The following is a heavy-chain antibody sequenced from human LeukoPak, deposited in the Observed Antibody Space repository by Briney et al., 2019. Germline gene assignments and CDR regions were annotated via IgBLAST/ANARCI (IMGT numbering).Heavy chain of an antibody. D-gene: IGHD6-19*01. CDR1: GGSITSYY. V-gene: IGHV4-59*01. Sequence: SETLSLTCIVSGGSITSYYWSWIRQPPGKGLEWIGYIYSSGNTNYNPSLKSRVTISVDTSKNQFSLKLSSVTAADTAVYFCAGRSRSGWYYDYWGQGTLVTVSS. CDR3: AGRSRSGWYYDY. J-gene: IGHJ4*02. CDR2: IYSSGNT.